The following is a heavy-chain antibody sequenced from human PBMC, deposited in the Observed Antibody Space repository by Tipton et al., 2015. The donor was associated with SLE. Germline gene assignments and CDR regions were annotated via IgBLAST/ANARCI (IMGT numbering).Heavy chain of an antibody. Sequence: SLRLSCAASGFTFADYAMHWVRLAPGKGLEWVSGITWHSVALGYADSVKGRFIISRDNAKNSLYLQMNSLRTEDTALYYCAREGYHGYGIFDYWGQGTLVTVSS. CDR1: GFTFADYA. D-gene: IGHD5-12*01. CDR2: ITWHSVAL. J-gene: IGHJ4*02. V-gene: IGHV3-9*01. CDR3: AREGYHGYGIFDY.